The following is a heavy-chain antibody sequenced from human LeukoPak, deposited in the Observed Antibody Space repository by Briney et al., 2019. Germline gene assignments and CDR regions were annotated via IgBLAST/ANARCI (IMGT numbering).Heavy chain of an antibody. CDR1: GGTFSSYA. V-gene: IGHV1-69*01. CDR2: IIPIFGTA. Sequence: SVKVSCKASGGTFSSYAISWVRQAPGQGLEWMGGIIPIFGTANYAQKFQGRVTITADESTSTAYMELSSLRSEDTAVYYCASSDYSSFPNPDFVYMDVWGKGTTVTVSS. D-gene: IGHD6-6*01. J-gene: IGHJ6*03. CDR3: ASSDYSSFPNPDFVYMDV.